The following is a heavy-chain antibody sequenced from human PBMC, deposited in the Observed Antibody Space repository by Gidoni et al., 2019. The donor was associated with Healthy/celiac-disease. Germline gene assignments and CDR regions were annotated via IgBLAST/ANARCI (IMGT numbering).Heavy chain of an antibody. Sequence: EVQLVESGGGLVKPGGSLRLSCAASGFPFSSYSMNWVRQAPGKGLEWVSSISSSSSYIYYADSVKGRFTISRDNAKNALYLQMNSLRAEDTAVYYCARDLPDSSGYYYEGVFFDYWGQGTLVTVSS. V-gene: IGHV3-21*01. CDR3: ARDLPDSSGYYYEGVFFDY. CDR1: GFPFSSYS. J-gene: IGHJ4*02. D-gene: IGHD3-22*01. CDR2: ISSSSSYI.